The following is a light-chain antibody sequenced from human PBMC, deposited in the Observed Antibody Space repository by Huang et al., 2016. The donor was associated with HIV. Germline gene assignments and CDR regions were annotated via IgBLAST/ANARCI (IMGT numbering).Light chain of an antibody. CDR2: DAS. CDR1: QSVSTY. V-gene: IGKV3-11*01. CDR3: QQRSSWPPSIT. J-gene: IGKJ5*01. Sequence: EVVLTQSPATLSLSPGGRATLSCRASQSVSTYLAWYQQKTGQAPRLLIYDASNRATGIPARFSGSGSGTDFTLTIISLEPEDFALYYCQQRSSWPPSITFGQGTRLEIK.